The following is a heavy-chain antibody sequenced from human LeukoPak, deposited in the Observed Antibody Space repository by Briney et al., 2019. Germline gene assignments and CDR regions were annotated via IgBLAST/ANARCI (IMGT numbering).Heavy chain of an antibody. J-gene: IGHJ2*01. D-gene: IGHD3-22*01. CDR3: ARDSRSRRFYDSSGQGDFDL. CDR1: GDSVSSNSAA. V-gene: IGHV6-1*01. CDR2: TYYRSKWYN. Sequence: SQTLSLTCAISGDSVSSNSAAWNWIRQSPSRGLEWLGRTYYRSKWYNDYAVSVKSRITINPDTSKNQFSLQLNSVTPEDTAVYYCARDSRSRRFYDSSGQGDFDLWGRGTLVTVSS.